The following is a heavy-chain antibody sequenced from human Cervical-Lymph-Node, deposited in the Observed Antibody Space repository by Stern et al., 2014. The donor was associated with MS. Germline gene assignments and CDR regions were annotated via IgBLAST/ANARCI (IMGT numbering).Heavy chain of an antibody. D-gene: IGHD2-8*01. J-gene: IGHJ4*02. CDR2: MSYDGNHN. CDR3: ARDYEDTSMLFDH. V-gene: IGHV3-30*03. CDR1: GFTFSSYG. Sequence: EQLVESGGAVVQPGRSLRLSCAASGFTFSSYGMHWVRQAPGMGLEWVTCMSYDGNHNYYAASVKGRFTRSRDNSKNSLHLQMNSVTPDDTAIYYCARDYEDTSMLFDHWGQGTLVTVSS.